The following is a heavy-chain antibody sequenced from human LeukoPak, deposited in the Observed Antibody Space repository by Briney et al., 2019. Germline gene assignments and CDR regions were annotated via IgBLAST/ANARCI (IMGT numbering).Heavy chain of an antibody. V-gene: IGHV4-39*07. Sequence: SETLSLTCTVSGGSVTSSTYYWGWIRQPPGKGLEWIGSIYYSGSTYYSPSLKSRVTISVDTSKNQFSLKLSSVTAADTAVYYCARRELLRVFGYWGQGILVTVSS. CDR2: IYYSGST. CDR3: ARRELLRVFGY. J-gene: IGHJ4*02. CDR1: GGSVTSSTYY. D-gene: IGHD1-26*01.